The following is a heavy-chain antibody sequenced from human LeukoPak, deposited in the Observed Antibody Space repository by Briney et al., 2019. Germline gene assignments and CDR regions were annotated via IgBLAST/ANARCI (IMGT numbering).Heavy chain of an antibody. D-gene: IGHD6-19*01. CDR2: ISSSSSYI. V-gene: IGHV3-21*01. CDR1: GFTFSSYS. CDR3: ARERDSSGWYVGYGMDV. Sequence: PGGSLRLSCAASGFTFSSYSMNWVRQAPGKGLEWVSSISSSSSYIYYADSVKGRFTISRDNAKNSLYLQMNSLRAEDTAVYYCARERDSSGWYVGYGMDVWGQGTTVTVSS. J-gene: IGHJ6*02.